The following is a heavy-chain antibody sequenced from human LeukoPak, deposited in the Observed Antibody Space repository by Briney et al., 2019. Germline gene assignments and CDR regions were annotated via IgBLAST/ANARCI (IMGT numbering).Heavy chain of an antibody. CDR2: IYSGGST. Sequence: GGSLRLSCAASRFTVSSNYMSWVRQAPGKGLEWVSVIYSGGSTYYADSVKGRFTISRDNSKNTLYRQMNSLRAEDTAVYYCARVQTVAGFDYWGQGTLVTVSS. V-gene: IGHV3-66*01. CDR3: ARVQTVAGFDY. J-gene: IGHJ4*02. CDR1: RFTVSSNY. D-gene: IGHD6-19*01.